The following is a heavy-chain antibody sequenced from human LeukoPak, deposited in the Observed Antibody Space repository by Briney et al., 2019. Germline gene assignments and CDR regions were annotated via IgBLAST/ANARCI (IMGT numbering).Heavy chain of an antibody. Sequence: ASVKVSCKASGYTFIGYYIHWVRQVPGQGLEWMGRINSNSGSTYYAQKFQGRVTMTRDTSIRTAYMEVTRLRSDDTAVYYCARESISGAVIIPFDYWGQETLVTVSS. D-gene: IGHD3-3*01. V-gene: IGHV1-2*06. J-gene: IGHJ4*02. CDR2: INSNSGST. CDR1: GYTFIGYY. CDR3: ARESISGAVIIPFDY.